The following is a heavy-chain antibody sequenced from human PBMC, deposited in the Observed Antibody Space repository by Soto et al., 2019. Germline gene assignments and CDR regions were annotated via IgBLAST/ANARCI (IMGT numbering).Heavy chain of an antibody. J-gene: IGHJ6*02. D-gene: IGHD2-15*01. CDR1: GYTFTSCG. CDR3: ARFTGGSYNTCDFYYDMDV. Sequence: GASVEVSCKSSGYTFTSCGISWLRQAPGKGLDWKGWISAYNGNTKYAQDLQGRVTMTTDTSTSTASMELRSLRSDDTAVYYCARFTGGSYNTCDFYYDMDVWGQGTMVTVSS. V-gene: IGHV1-18*04. CDR2: ISAYNGNT.